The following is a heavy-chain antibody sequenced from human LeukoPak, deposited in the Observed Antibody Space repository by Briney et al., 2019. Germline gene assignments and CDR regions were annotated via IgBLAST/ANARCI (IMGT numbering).Heavy chain of an antibody. J-gene: IGHJ4*02. CDR2: ISSSSSYI. CDR1: GFTFSSYS. D-gene: IGHD2-2*01. V-gene: IGHV3-21*01. CDR3: ARGRPIVVVPAALYYFDY. Sequence: PGGSLRLSCAASGFTFSSYSMNWVRQAPGKGLEWVSSISSSSSYIYYADSVKGRFTISRDNAKNSLYLQMNSLRAEDTAVYYCARGRPIVVVPAALYYFDYWGQGTLVTVSS.